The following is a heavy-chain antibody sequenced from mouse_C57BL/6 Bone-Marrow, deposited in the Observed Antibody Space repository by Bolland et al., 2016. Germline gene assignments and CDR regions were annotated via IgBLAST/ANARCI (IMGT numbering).Heavy chain of an antibody. CDR2: T. D-gene: IGHD1-1*01. V-gene: IGHV6-6*01. J-gene: IGHJ3*01. Sequence: TYYAESVKGRFTISRDDSKSSVYLQMNSLRAEDTGIYYCTGYYGSSPAWFAYWGQGTLV. CDR3: TGYYGSSPAWFAY.